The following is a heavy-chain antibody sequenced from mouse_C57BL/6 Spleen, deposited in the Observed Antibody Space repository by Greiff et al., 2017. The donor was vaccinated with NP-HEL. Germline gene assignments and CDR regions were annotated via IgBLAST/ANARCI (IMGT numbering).Heavy chain of an antibody. Sequence: EVKLQESGGGLVKPGGSLKLSCAASGFTFSDYGMHWVRQAPEKGLEWVAYISSGSITIYYADTVKGRFTISRDNAKNTLFLQMTSLRSEDTAMYYCARPTVVAPFAYWGQGTLVTVSA. V-gene: IGHV5-17*01. CDR3: ARPTVVAPFAY. J-gene: IGHJ3*01. D-gene: IGHD1-1*01. CDR1: GFTFSDYG. CDR2: ISSGSITI.